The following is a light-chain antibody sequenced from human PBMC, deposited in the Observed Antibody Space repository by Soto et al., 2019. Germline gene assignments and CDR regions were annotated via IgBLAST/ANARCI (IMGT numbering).Light chain of an antibody. Sequence: EIVMTQSRATLSVSPGERVTLSCRASQSVSNSLAWYQQKPGQAPRLLIYGASTRATGIPARFSGSGSGTEFTLTISSLQSENFAVYYCQQYINWPLTFGGGTKVEI. V-gene: IGKV3-15*01. J-gene: IGKJ4*01. CDR2: GAS. CDR1: QSVSNS. CDR3: QQYINWPLT.